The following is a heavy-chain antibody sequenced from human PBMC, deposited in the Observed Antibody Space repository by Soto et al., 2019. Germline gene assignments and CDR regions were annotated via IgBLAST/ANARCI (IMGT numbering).Heavy chain of an antibody. CDR2: ISGSGGST. Sequence: EVQLLESGGGLVQPGGSLRLSCAASGFTFSSYAMSWVRQAPGKGLEWVSAISGSGGSTYYADSVKGRFTISRDNSKNTLYLQMNTLKAEDTAVYYCAKGIDCRIASCYDPREYFRRWGQGTLVPGSA. V-gene: IGHV3-23*01. CDR3: AKGIDCRIASCYDPREYFRR. CDR1: GFTFSSYA. D-gene: IGHD2-2*01. J-gene: IGHJ1*01.